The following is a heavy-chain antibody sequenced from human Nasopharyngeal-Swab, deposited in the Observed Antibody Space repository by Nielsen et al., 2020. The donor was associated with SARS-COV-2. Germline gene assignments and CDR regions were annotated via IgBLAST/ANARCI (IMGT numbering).Heavy chain of an antibody. V-gene: IGHV3-15*01. CDR2: IKSKTDGGTT. J-gene: IGHJ4*02. CDR1: GFTFSNAW. Sequence: GESLKISCAASGFTFSNAWMSWVRQAPGKGLEWVGRIKSKTDGGTTDYAAPVKGRFTISRDDSKNTLYLQMNSLKTEDTAVYYCTTDLSDTAMVYFDYWGQGTLVTVSS. CDR3: TTDLSDTAMVYFDY. D-gene: IGHD5-18*01.